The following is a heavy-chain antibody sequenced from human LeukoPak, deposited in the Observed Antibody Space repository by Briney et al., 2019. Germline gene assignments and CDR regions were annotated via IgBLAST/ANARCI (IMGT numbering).Heavy chain of an antibody. V-gene: IGHV1-46*01. D-gene: IGHD1-26*01. CDR3: AREPHAWYSGTFKPNNDPFDI. CDR2: INPSGGST. Sequence: ASVKVSCKASGYTFTSYYMHWARQAPGQGLEWMGIINPSGGSTSYAQKFQGRVTMTRDTSTSTVYMELSSLRSEDTAVYYCAREPHAWYSGTFKPNNDPFDIWGQGTMVTVSS. CDR1: GYTFTSYY. J-gene: IGHJ3*02.